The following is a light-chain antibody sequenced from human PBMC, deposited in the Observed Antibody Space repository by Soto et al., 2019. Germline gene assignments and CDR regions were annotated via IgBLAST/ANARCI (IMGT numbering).Light chain of an antibody. CDR3: QQYGSSSIT. J-gene: IGKJ5*01. CDR2: GAS. CDR1: QSVSSSY. Sequence: SPGERATLSCRASQSVSSSYLAWYQQKPGQAPRLLIYGASSRATGIPDRFSGSGSGTDFTFTISRLEPEDFAVYYCQQYGSSSITFGQGTRLEIK. V-gene: IGKV3-20*01.